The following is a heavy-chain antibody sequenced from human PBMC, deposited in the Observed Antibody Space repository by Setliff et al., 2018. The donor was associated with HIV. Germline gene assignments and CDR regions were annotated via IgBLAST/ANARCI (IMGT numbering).Heavy chain of an antibody. CDR2: IYYGGII. D-gene: IGHD6-13*01. Sequence: LSLTCTVSGGSIASSTHYWAWIRQPPGKGLEWIGSIYYGGIIDYNPSLKSRVTISVDTPKNQFSLRLDSVTAADTAIHYCARQVKYSSSPLHFDSWGQGTLVTV. CDR1: GGSIASSTHY. J-gene: IGHJ4*02. CDR3: ARQVKYSSSPLHFDS. V-gene: IGHV4-39*01.